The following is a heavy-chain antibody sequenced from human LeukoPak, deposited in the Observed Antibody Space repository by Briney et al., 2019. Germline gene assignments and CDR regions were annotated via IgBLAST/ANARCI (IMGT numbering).Heavy chain of an antibody. V-gene: IGHV4-39*01. CDR3: ARIVVRDYYGSGSYYRRYYYYMDV. CDR2: IYYSGST. CDR1: GGSISSSSYY. D-gene: IGHD3-10*01. Sequence: SETLSLTCTVSGGSISSSSYYWGWIRQPPGKGLEWIGSIYYSGSTYYNPSLKSRVTISVDTSKNQFSLKLSSVTAADTAVYYCARIVVRDYYGSGSYYRRYYYYMDVWGKGTTVTISS. J-gene: IGHJ6*03.